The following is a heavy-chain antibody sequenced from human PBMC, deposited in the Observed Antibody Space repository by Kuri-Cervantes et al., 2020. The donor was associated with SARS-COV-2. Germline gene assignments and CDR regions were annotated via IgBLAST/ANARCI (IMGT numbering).Heavy chain of an antibody. CDR1: GFTFSGSA. CDR3: TRRGPPLWYFDL. Sequence: KISCAASGFTFSGSAMHWVRQASGKGLEWVGRIGSKANSYATAYAASVKGRFTISRDDSKNTAYLQMNSLKTEDTAVYYCTRRGPPLWYFDLWGRGTLVPSPQ. CDR2: IGSKANSYAT. D-gene: IGHD3-16*01. J-gene: IGHJ2*01. V-gene: IGHV3-73*01.